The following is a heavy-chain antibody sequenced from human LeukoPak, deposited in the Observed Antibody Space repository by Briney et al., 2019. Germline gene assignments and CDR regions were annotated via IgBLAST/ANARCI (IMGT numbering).Heavy chain of an antibody. CDR1: GFTFSSYA. CDR2: ISYDGSNK. Sequence: PGRSLRLSCAASGFTFSSYAMHWVRQAPGKGLEWVAVISYDGSNKYYADSVKGRFTISRDNSKNTLYLQMNSLRAEDTAVYYCARDNAISSSWWEYFQHWGQGTLVTVSS. J-gene: IGHJ1*01. CDR3: ARDNAISSSWWEYFQH. D-gene: IGHD6-13*01. V-gene: IGHV3-30-3*01.